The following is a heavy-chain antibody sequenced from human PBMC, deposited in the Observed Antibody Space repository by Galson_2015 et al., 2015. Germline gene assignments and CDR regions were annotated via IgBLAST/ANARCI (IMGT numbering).Heavy chain of an antibody. CDR1: GYTLTSYA. J-gene: IGHJ3*02. Sequence: SVKVSCKASGYTLTSYAVHWVRQAPGQSLEWMGWIIAGNGDTRYSQNFQGRVTITRDTSASTVHMELSSLGFEDTAVYFCAREYSSSATGAFNIWGQGTTVTVSS. CDR2: IIAGNGDT. CDR3: AREYSSSATGAFNI. V-gene: IGHV1-3*01. D-gene: IGHD6-25*01.